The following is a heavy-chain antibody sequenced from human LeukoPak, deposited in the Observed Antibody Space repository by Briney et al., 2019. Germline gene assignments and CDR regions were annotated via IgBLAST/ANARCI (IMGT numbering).Heavy chain of an antibody. J-gene: IGHJ4*02. D-gene: IGHD6-19*01. CDR1: GFTFSNAW. CDR2: IKSKTDGGTT. V-gene: IGHV3-15*01. CDR3: TTRRVAVATYFDY. Sequence: GGSLRLSCAASGFTFSNAWMSWVRQAPGKGQEWVGRIKSKTDGGTTDYAAPVKGRFTISRDDSKNTLYLQMNSLKTEDTAVYYCTTRRVAVATYFDYWGQGTLVTVSS.